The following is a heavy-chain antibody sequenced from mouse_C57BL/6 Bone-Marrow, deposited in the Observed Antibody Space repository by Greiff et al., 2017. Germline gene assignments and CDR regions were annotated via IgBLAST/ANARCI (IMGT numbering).Heavy chain of an antibody. J-gene: IGHJ1*03. V-gene: IGHV1-69*01. CDR3: ARRCYCSSPYWDFDV. D-gene: IGHD1-1*01. CDR2: IDPSASYT. Sequence: QVQLQQPGAELVMPGASVKLSCKASGYTFTSYWMPWVKQRPGQGLEWIGEIDPSASYTNYNQKFKGKSTLTVDKSSSTSYMQLSILTSELSSVYYCARRCYCSSPYWDFDVWGTGTTVTVSS. CDR1: GYTFTSYW.